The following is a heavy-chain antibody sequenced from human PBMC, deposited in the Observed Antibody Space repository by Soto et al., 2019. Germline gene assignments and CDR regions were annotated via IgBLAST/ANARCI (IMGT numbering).Heavy chain of an antibody. CDR3: PSPQQPFYYYYGMDV. V-gene: IGHV5-10-1*01. D-gene: IGHD6-13*01. Sequence: GVSLKIACEGSGYSFTIYCISWVRQMRWKGLEWMGRIDPGGSYTNYSPSFQGHVTISAYKSISTAYVQWSSLKAADTAMYYCPSPQQPFYYYYGMDVCRQRPTVIFSS. CDR2: IDPGGSYT. J-gene: IGHJ6*02. CDR1: GYSFTIYC.